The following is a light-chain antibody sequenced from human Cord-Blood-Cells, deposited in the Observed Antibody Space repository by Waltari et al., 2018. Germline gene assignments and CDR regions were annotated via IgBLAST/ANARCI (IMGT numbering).Light chain of an antibody. CDR1: QSISSY. CDR2: AAS. J-gene: IGKJ1*01. V-gene: IGKV1-39*01. CDR3: QQRET. Sequence: DIQMTQSPSSLSASVGDRVTITCRASQSISSYLNWYQQKPGKAPKLLIYAASSLQSGFPSRFSGSGSGTDFTLTISSLQPEDFATYYCQQRETFGQGTKVEIK.